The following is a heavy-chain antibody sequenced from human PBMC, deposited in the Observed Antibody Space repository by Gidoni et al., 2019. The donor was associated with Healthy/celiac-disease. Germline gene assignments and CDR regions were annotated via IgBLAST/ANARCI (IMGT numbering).Heavy chain of an antibody. Sequence: QVQLQESGPGLVKPSETLSLPCAVSGYSISSGYYWGWIRQPPGKGLEWIGSIYHSGSTYYNPSLKSRVTISVDTSKNQFSLKLSSVTAADTAVYYCARDETYFDYWGQGTLVTVSS. CDR3: ARDETYFDY. V-gene: IGHV4-38-2*02. CDR2: IYHSGST. J-gene: IGHJ4*02. CDR1: GYSISSGYY.